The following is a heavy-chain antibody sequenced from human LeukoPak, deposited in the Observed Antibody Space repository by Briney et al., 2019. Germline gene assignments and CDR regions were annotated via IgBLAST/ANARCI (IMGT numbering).Heavy chain of an antibody. V-gene: IGHV3-53*01. CDR1: EFTVSRNY. CDR3: TRDQMNY. J-gene: IGHJ4*02. D-gene: IGHD5-24*01. CDR2: IFSNGDT. Sequence: GGSLRLSCTASEFTVSRNYMLWARQAPGKGLEWVSLIFSNGDTHYADSVKGRFTISRDTSKNTVSLQMNSLRVEDTAMYYCTRDQMNYWGQGALVTVSS.